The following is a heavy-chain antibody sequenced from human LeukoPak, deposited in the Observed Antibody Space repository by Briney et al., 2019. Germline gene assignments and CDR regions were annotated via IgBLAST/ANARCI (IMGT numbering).Heavy chain of an antibody. D-gene: IGHD3-22*01. J-gene: IGHJ4*02. CDR3: ARQYYDSTGYYYFDY. CDR2: MYYSGST. CDR1: GDSITGSTYY. Sequence: SETLSLTCTVSGDSITGSTYYWGWIRQPPGKGLEWIGSMYYSGSTYYNPSLKSRVTMSADTSKNQVSLHLRSVTAADTAVYYCARQYYDSTGYYYFDYWGQGTPVTVSS. V-gene: IGHV4-39*01.